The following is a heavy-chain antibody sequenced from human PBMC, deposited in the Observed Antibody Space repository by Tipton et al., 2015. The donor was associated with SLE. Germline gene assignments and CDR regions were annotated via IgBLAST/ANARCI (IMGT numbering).Heavy chain of an antibody. CDR2: IWYDGSNK. Sequence: SLRLSCAASGFTFSSYGMHWVRQAPGKGLEWVAVIWYDGSNKYYADSVKGRFTIFRDNSKNTLYLQMNSLRAEDTAVYYCAKGPYYYDSRKAFDIWGQGTMVTVSS. V-gene: IGHV3-33*06. CDR3: AKGPYYYDSRKAFDI. D-gene: IGHD3-22*01. CDR1: GFTFSSYG. J-gene: IGHJ3*02.